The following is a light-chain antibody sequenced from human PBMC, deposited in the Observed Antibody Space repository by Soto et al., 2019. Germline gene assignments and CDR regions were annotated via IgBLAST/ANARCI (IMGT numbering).Light chain of an antibody. CDR2: AAS. Sequence: DSQMTQSPSSLSASVGDRVTIPCRASKGISNYLAWYQQKPGKVPKLLIYAASTLQSGVPSRFSGSGSGTDFTLTISSLQPEDVATYYCKKYNSAPRTFGQGTKVEIK. CDR1: KGISNY. CDR3: KKYNSAPRT. J-gene: IGKJ1*01. V-gene: IGKV1-27*01.